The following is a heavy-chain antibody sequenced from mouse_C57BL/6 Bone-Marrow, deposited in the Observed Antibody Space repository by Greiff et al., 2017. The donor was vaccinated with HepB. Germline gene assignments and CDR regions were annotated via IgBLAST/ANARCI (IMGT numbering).Heavy chain of an antibody. CDR3: ARPDYYGSSYYFDY. J-gene: IGHJ2*01. CDR2: ISSGSSTI. CDR1: GFTFSEYG. D-gene: IGHD1-1*01. Sequence: EVKLMESGGGLVKPGGSLKLSCAASGFTFSEYGMHWVRQAPEKGLEWVAYISSGSSTIYYADTVKGRFTISRDNAKNTLFLQMTSLRSEDTAMYYCARPDYYGSSYYFDYWGHGTTLTISS. V-gene: IGHV5-17*01.